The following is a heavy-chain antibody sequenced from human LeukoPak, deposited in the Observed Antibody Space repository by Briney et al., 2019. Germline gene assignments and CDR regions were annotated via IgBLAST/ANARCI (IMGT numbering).Heavy chain of an antibody. J-gene: IGHJ4*02. Sequence: PGGSLRLSCAASGLTFSNAWMSGVRQAPGKGLEWVGRIKSKTDGGTPDYAAPVKGRFTISRDDSKNTLYLQMNSLKTEDTAVYYCTGVSRSSWYDYWGQGTLVTVSS. V-gene: IGHV3-15*01. CDR2: IKSKTDGGTP. CDR1: GLTFSNAW. D-gene: IGHD6-13*01. CDR3: TGVSRSSWYDY.